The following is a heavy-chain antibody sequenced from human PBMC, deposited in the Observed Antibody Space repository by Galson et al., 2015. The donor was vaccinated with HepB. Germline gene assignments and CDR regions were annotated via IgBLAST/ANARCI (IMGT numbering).Heavy chain of an antibody. CDR3: AKDRSQFLEWLLPDS. Sequence: SVKVSCKASGGTFSSSAISWVRQAPGQGLEWMGGIIPIFGAPSYAQKFQGRVTITADESTSTAYMELGSLRSEDTAVYYCAKDRSQFLEWLLPDSWGQGTLITVTS. CDR2: IIPIFGAP. V-gene: IGHV1-69*13. D-gene: IGHD3-3*01. J-gene: IGHJ4*02. CDR1: GGTFSSSA.